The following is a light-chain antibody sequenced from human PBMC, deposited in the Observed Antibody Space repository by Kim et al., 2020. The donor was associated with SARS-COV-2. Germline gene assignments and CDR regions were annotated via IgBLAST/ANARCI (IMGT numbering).Light chain of an antibody. V-gene: IGLV3-1*01. CDR1: MLGNKY. CDR2: QNT. J-gene: IGLJ3*02. CDR3: QAWDSSTSDWV. Sequence: SYELTQPPSVSVSPGQAASISCSGDMLGNKYACWYQQKPGQSPVLVIYQNTKRPSGIPERFSGSNSGNTAPLTISGTQAMDEADYYCQAWDSSTSDWVFG.